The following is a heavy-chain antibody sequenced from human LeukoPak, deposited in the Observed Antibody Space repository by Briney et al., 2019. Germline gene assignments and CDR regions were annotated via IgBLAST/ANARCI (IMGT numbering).Heavy chain of an antibody. Sequence: PGGSLRLSCAASGFTFSSSWMSWVRQAPGKGLEWVANIKQYGSEKYYVDSVKGRFTISRDNAKNSLYLQMNSLRAEDTAVYYCARVVPPLYYFDHWGQGTLVTVSS. V-gene: IGHV3-7*01. D-gene: IGHD3-10*01. J-gene: IGHJ4*02. CDR1: GFTFSSSW. CDR3: ARVVPPLYYFDH. CDR2: IKQYGSEK.